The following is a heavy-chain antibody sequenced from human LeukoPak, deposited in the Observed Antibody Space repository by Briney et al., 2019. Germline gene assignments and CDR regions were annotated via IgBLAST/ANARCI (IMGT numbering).Heavy chain of an antibody. CDR2: ISSGSSSV. J-gene: IGHJ4*02. V-gene: IGHV3-48*04. D-gene: IGHD5-12*01. CDR3: ARPVDYNAGDY. CDR1: GFTFSAYT. Sequence: PGGSLRLSCSASGFTFSAYTMNWVRQAPGQGLEWVSYISSGSSSVYYADSVKGRFTNSRGNAKNSLYLQMNSLRAEDTAVYYCARPVDYNAGDYWGQGTLVTVSS.